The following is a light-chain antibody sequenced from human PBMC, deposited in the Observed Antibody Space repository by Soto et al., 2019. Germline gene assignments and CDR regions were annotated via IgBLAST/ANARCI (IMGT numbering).Light chain of an antibody. CDR2: DAS. CDR1: QTVRNNY. CDR3: QQFSIYPLP. Sequence: EVVLSPSPGTLSLSPGARDTLSGRASQTVRNNYLAWYQQKPGQAPRLLIYDASSRATGIPDRFSGGGSGTDFTLTISRLEPEEFAVYYCQQFSIYPLPVGGGGNVAIK. J-gene: IGKJ4*01. V-gene: IGKV3-20*01.